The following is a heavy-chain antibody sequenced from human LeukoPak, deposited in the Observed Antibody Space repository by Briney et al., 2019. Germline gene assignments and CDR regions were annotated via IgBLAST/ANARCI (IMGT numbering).Heavy chain of an antibody. CDR1: GFTFSSCG. V-gene: IGHV3-30*18. J-gene: IGHJ4*02. CDR2: ISSDGSNK. Sequence: GRSLRLSCAASGFTFSSCGMHWVRQAPGKGLEWVAVISSDGSNKYYADSVQGRFTISRDNSKNTLYLQMNSLRAEDTAVYYCAKAREVWFAELGRYWGQGTLVTVSS. CDR3: AKAREVWFAELGRY. D-gene: IGHD3-10*01.